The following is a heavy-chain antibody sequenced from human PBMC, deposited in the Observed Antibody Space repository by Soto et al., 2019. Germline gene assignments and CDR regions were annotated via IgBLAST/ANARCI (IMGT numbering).Heavy chain of an antibody. Sequence: QVQLQQWGAGLLKPSETLSLTCAVYGGSFGGFYWSWIRQPPGKGLEWIGEINHSGITNYNPSLTSRVTISVDTSKNQFSLTLSSVTAAGTAVYYCARGGNSGYAVWGQGTLVTVSS. CDR1: GGSFGGFY. J-gene: IGHJ4*02. V-gene: IGHV4-34*01. CDR3: ARGGNSGYAV. D-gene: IGHD5-12*01. CDR2: INHSGIT.